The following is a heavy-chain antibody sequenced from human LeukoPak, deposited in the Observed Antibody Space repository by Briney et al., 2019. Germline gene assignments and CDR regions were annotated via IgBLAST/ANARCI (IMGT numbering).Heavy chain of an antibody. CDR1: GFTVSSYS. Sequence: GRSLSLSCAAAGFTVSSYSMHWARQAPGKGLMCVAVILYDGSNQYYVVTVVGRFTLSRDNSKNTLYLQMTSLRAEDTAVYYCARDQGVVTAIGDDPGFLDVCGKGTTVTVSS. CDR2: ILYDGSNQ. D-gene: IGHD2-21*02. V-gene: IGHV3-30*04. CDR3: ARDQGVVTAIGDDPGFLDV. J-gene: IGHJ6*04.